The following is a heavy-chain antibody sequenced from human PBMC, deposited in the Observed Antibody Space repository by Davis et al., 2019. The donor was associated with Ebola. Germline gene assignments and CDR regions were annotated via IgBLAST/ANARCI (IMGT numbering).Heavy chain of an antibody. CDR2: INAGNGNT. J-gene: IGHJ4*02. CDR1: GYTFTSYA. Sequence: ASVKVSCKASGYTFTSYAMHWVRQAPGQRLDWLGWINAGNGNTKYSQKFQGRVTITRDTSASTAYMELSSLRSEDTAVYYCARVGVSSGWYSYFDYWGQGTLVTVSS. CDR3: ARVGVSSGWYSYFDY. D-gene: IGHD6-19*01. V-gene: IGHV1-3*01.